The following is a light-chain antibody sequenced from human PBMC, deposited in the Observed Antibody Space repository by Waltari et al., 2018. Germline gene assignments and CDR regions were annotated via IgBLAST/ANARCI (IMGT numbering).Light chain of an antibody. CDR3: QQSYNTPLT. Sequence: SASLGDTVTITCQASQSIYTYLNWYAQKPGKAPKLLIYAASTLQSGVPSRFSGSRSGTDFTLTISNLQPEDFATYYCQQSYNTPLTFGPGTKVDIK. CDR1: QSIYTY. V-gene: IGKV1-39*01. CDR2: AAS. J-gene: IGKJ3*01.